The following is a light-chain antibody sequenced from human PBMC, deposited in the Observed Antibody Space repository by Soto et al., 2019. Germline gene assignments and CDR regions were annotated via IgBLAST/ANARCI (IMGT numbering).Light chain of an antibody. J-gene: IGKJ5*01. CDR1: QSVSSSY. Sequence: EILLTQSPGTLSLSPGERSTLSCRSSQSVSSSYLAWYQQKPGQAPRLLIYGASSRATGIPDKFSGSGSGTDFTLTISRLEPEDFAVYYCQQRSNWPPFFGQGTRLEI. CDR3: QQRSNWPPF. CDR2: GAS. V-gene: IGKV3D-20*02.